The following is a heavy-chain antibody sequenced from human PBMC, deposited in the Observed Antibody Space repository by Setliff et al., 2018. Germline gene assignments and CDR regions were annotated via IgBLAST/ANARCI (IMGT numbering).Heavy chain of an antibody. Sequence: TLSLTCTVSGGSISSGSYYWSWIRQPAGKGLEWIGRIYTSGSTNYNPSLKSRVTISVDTSKNQFSLKLSSVTAADTAVYYCARDSGYSSRWLDYWGQGTLVTVSS. D-gene: IGHD6-13*01. CDR1: GGSISSGSYY. CDR2: IYTSGST. J-gene: IGHJ4*02. V-gene: IGHV4-61*02. CDR3: ARDSGYSSRWLDY.